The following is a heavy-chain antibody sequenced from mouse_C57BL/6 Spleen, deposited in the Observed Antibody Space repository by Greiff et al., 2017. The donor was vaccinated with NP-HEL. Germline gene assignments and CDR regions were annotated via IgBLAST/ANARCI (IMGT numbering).Heavy chain of an antibody. CDR1: GYTFTDYE. J-gene: IGHJ3*01. V-gene: IGHV1-15*01. CDR3: TRTFAY. Sequence: QVQLKESGAELVRPGASVTLSCKASGYTFTDYEMHWVKQTPVHGLEWIGAIDPETGGTAYNQKFKGKAILTADKSSSPAYMELRSLTSEDSAVYYCTRTFAYWGQGTLVTVSA. CDR2: IDPETGGT.